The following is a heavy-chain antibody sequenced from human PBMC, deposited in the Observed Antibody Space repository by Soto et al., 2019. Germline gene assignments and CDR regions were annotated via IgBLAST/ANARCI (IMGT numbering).Heavy chain of an antibody. CDR2: ISASGGRT. Sequence: HPGGSLRLSCVASGFSFSTCAMSWVRQAPGKGLEWVSGISASGGRTYFADSVKGRFTVSRDNSNNTLFLQLNRLRDDDTAVYYCAKDLRDSSGYYYYIDSWGQGILVTVSS. CDR1: GFSFSTCA. J-gene: IGHJ4*02. V-gene: IGHV3-23*01. D-gene: IGHD3-22*01. CDR3: AKDLRDSSGYYYYIDS.